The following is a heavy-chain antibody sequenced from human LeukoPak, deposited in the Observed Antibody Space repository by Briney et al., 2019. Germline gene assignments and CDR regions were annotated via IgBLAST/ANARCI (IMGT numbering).Heavy chain of an antibody. CDR1: GYTFTSYG. J-gene: IGHJ6*03. CDR3: ARGGVTMIVVVTGYYYYMDV. D-gene: IGHD3-22*01. V-gene: IGHV1-18*01. Sequence: GASVKVSCKASGYTFTSYGISWVRQAPGQGLEWMGWISAYNGNTNYAQKLQGRVTMTTDTSTSTAYMELRSLRSDDTAVYYCARGGVTMIVVVTGYYYYMDVWGKGTTVTVSS. CDR2: ISAYNGNT.